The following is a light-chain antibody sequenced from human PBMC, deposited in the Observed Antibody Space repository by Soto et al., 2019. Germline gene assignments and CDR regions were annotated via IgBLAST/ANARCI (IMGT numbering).Light chain of an antibody. Sequence: EIVLTQSPANMSMSPGESTPLSCWASQSVNRYLAWYQQKPGQAPRLLMYGASTRATGIADRFSGSGSGTDFTLTISRLEPEDFAVYYCQQYGSSPITFGQGTRLEIK. CDR2: GAS. CDR3: QQYGSSPIT. CDR1: QSVNRY. V-gene: IGKV3-20*01. J-gene: IGKJ5*01.